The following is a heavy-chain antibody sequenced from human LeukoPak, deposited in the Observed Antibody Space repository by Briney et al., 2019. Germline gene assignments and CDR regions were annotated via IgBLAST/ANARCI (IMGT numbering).Heavy chain of an antibody. CDR1: GYTFTGYY. Sequence: GASVKVSCKASGYTFTGYYLHWVRQAPGQGLEWMGWINPNSGGTNYAQKFQGRVTMTRDTSISTAYMEPSRLRSDDTAVYYCASLGGSGWYTYWFDPWGQGTLVTVSS. CDR2: INPNSGGT. CDR3: ASLGGSGWYTYWFDP. V-gene: IGHV1-2*02. J-gene: IGHJ5*02. D-gene: IGHD6-19*01.